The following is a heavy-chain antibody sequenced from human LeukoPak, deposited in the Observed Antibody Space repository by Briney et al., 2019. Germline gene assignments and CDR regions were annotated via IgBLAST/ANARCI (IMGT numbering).Heavy chain of an antibody. J-gene: IGHJ4*02. Sequence: WASVKVSFKAFGYTFTSNYMHWVRQAPGQGPEWMGVISPSGGSTTYAQKFQGRVTLTRDMSTSTDYLELSSLRSEDTAVYYCARDPTYYYDSSGYGPYFDYWGQGTLVTVSS. D-gene: IGHD3-22*01. CDR1: GYTFTSNY. CDR2: ISPSGGST. V-gene: IGHV1-46*01. CDR3: ARDPTYYYDSSGYGPYFDY.